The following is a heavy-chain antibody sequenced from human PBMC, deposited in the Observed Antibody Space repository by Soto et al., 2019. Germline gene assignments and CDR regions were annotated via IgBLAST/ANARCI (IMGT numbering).Heavy chain of an antibody. D-gene: IGHD2-2*01. CDR3: ARDSALVPAAMVYNWCDP. Sequence: GGSLRLSCAASGFTFSSYAMHWVRQAPGKGLEYVSAISSNGGSIYYGNSVKGRFTISRDNSKNTLYLQMNSLRAEDTAVYYCARDSALVPAAMVYNWCDPWGQGT. V-gene: IGHV3-64*01. CDR2: ISSNGGSI. CDR1: GFTFSSYA. J-gene: IGHJ5*02.